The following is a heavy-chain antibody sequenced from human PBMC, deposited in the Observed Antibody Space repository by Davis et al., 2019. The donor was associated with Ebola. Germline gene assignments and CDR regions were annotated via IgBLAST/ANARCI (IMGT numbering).Heavy chain of an antibody. Sequence: ASVKVSCKASGYSFSSHTMSWVRQAPGQGLEWMGWISTNTGNPTYAQGFTGRFVFSLDTSVSTAYLQISSLKAEDTAVYYCARFDNSGWVNSWGQGTLVTVSS. V-gene: IGHV7-4-1*02. CDR2: ISTNTGNP. D-gene: IGHD6-19*01. CDR3: ARFDNSGWVNS. J-gene: IGHJ4*02. CDR1: GYSFSSHT.